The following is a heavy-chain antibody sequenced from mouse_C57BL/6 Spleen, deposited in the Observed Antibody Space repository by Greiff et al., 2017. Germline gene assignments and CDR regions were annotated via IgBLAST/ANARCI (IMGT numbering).Heavy chain of an antibody. CDR2: IDPSDSYT. Sequence: QVQLQQPGAELVMPGASVKLSCKASGYTFTSYWMHWVKQRPGQGLGWIGEIDPSDSYTNYNQKFKGKSTLTVDKSSSTAYMQISGLTSEDSAVYYGARLDDYDGASFAYWGQGTLVTVSA. J-gene: IGHJ3*01. CDR3: ARLDDYDGASFAY. V-gene: IGHV1-69*01. CDR1: GYTFTSYW. D-gene: IGHD2-4*01.